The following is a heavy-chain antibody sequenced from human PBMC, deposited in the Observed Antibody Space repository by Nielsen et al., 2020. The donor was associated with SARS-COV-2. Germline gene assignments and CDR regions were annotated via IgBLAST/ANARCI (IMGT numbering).Heavy chain of an antibody. Sequence: ASVKVSCKASGYTFTSYYMHWVRQAPGQGLEWMGIINPSGGSTSYAQKLQGRVTMTTDTSTSTAYMELRSLRSDDTAVYYCARGFPNGSYDYWGQGTLVTVSS. CDR3: ARGFPNGSYDY. D-gene: IGHD3-10*01. V-gene: IGHV1-46*01. CDR1: GYTFTSYY. CDR2: INPSGGST. J-gene: IGHJ4*02.